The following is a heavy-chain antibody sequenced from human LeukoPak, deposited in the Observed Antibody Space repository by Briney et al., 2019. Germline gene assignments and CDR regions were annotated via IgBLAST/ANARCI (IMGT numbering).Heavy chain of an antibody. V-gene: IGHV3-74*01. CDR3: VRDLSGGGNWFAGSFKY. CDR1: GFTISSYW. CDR2: INSDGTNT. D-gene: IGHD1-1*01. J-gene: IGHJ4*02. Sequence: GGSLRLSCAASGFTISSYWMHWVRQAPGKGLVWVSRINSDGTNTNYAGSVEGRFTISRDNTKNTLYLQMNSLRAEDTAVYYCVRDLSGGGNWFAGSFKYWGQGTLVTVSS.